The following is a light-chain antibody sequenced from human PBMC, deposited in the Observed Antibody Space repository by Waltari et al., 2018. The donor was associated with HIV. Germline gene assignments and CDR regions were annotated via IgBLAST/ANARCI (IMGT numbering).Light chain of an antibody. V-gene: IGKV4-1*01. Sequence: DIVMTQSPDSLAVSLGQRATINCKSSQSVLSSSNNKNYLAWYQQRPGQPPKLLISWASARESGVSDRISGSGPGTDFTLTINSLQAEDVAVYYCQQYYNTPSITFGQGTRLEIK. CDR1: QSVLSSSNNKNY. J-gene: IGKJ5*01. CDR3: QQYYNTPSIT. CDR2: WAS.